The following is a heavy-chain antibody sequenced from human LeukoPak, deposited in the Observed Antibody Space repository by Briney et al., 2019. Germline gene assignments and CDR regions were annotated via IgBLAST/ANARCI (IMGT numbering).Heavy chain of an antibody. J-gene: IGHJ3*02. V-gene: IGHV3-48*02. CDR1: GFTLSSYS. D-gene: IGHD3-10*01. CDR3: ARDGGFGFLAAFDI. Sequence: PGGSLRRSCAASGFTLSSYSMNWVRQAPGKGLEWISYISGSGSVSYYEDSVKGRFTISRDNAKNSLYLQMNSLRDEDTALYYCARDGGFGFLAAFDIWGQGTMVTVSS. CDR2: ISGSGSVS.